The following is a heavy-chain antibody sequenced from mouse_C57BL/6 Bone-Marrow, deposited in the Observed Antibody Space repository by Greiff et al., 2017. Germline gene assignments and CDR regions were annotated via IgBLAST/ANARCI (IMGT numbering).Heavy chain of an antibody. D-gene: IGHD2-4*01. Sequence: QVQLQQPGAELVMPGASVKLSCKASGYTFTSYWMHWVKQRPGQGLEWIGEIDPSDSYTNYNQKFKGKSTLTVDKSSSTAYMQLSSLTSEDSAVYFCARGRNYDYDYWGQGTTLTVSS. CDR2: IDPSDSYT. J-gene: IGHJ2*01. V-gene: IGHV1-69*01. CDR1: GYTFTSYW. CDR3: ARGRNYDYDY.